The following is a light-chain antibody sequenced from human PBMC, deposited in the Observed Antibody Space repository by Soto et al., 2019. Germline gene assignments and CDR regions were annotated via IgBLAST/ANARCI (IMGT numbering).Light chain of an antibody. J-gene: IGLJ1*01. CDR2: EVS. V-gene: IGLV2-14*01. Sequence: QSVLPQPASVSGSPGQSITISCTGTRSDVGGYNYVSWFQQHPGKAPKLMIFEVSDRPSGISNRFSGSKSGNTASLTISGLQAEDEADYYCSSYSCSSTLYVFGTGTKLTVL. CDR1: RSDVGGYNY. CDR3: SSYSCSSTLYV.